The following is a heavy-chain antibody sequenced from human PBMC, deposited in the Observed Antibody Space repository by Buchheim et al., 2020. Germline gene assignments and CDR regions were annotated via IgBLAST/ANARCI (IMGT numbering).Heavy chain of an antibody. CDR2: IKSKTDGGTT. Sequence: EVQLVESGGGLVKPGGSLRLSCAASGFTFSNAWMSWVRQAPGKGLEWVGRIKSKTDGGTTDYAAPVKGRFTIPRHDSKNTLYLQMNSLKTEDTAVYYCTTDAKYYYDSSGYYYVYWGQGTL. CDR1: GFTFSNAW. V-gene: IGHV3-15*01. J-gene: IGHJ4*02. CDR3: TTDAKYYYDSSGYYYVY. D-gene: IGHD3-22*01.